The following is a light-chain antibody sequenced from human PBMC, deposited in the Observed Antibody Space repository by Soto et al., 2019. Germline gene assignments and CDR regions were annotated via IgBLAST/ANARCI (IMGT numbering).Light chain of an antibody. CDR3: QRYGSSPPHT. CDR2: GAS. V-gene: IGKV3-20*01. J-gene: IGKJ2*01. CDR1: QSGYNNY. Sequence: EMVLTQSPATLPFSPGEAATLSCRASQSGYNNYLAWYQQRTGQAPRPLISGASIRATGIPDRSSGSGSGSDFTLTTSRLESEDCPVSYCQRYGSSPPHTFGQGTKLEIK.